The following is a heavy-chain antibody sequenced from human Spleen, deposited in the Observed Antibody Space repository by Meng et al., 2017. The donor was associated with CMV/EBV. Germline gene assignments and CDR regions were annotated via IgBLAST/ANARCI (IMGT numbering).Heavy chain of an antibody. V-gene: IGHV3-20*04. CDR3: AKSQVTVTHYYGMDV. CDR1: GFTFDDYG. D-gene: IGHD4-17*01. CDR2: INWNGAST. J-gene: IGHJ6*02. Sequence: GESLKISCAASGFTFDDYGMSWVRQSPGKGLEWVSGINWNGASTGYADSVKGRFTISRDNSKNTLYLQMNSLRAEDTAVYYCAKSQVTVTHYYGMDVWGQGTTVTVSS.